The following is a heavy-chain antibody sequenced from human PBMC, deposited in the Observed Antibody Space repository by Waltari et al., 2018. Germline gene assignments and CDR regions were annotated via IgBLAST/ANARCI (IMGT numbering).Heavy chain of an antibody. CDR3: VRGHWYYDA. J-gene: IGHJ4*02. CDR2: IDTDGSAT. CDR1: GFVFNIHW. Sequence: EVQLVAAGGGLVQPGGSLALSCAASGFVFNIHWMHWVRQVPGQGLMWVASIDTDGSATDYADSVKGRVTISRDNAKNTQHLHISSLRVEDSALYYCVRGHWYYDAWGQGRLVAVSS. V-gene: IGHV3-74*01.